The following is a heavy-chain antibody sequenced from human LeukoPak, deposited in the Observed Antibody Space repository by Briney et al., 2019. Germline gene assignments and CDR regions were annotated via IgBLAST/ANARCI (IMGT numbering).Heavy chain of an antibody. Sequence: ASVKVSCKASGYTFTSYGISWVRQAPGQGLEWMGWISAYNGNTNYAQKLQGRVTMTTDTSTSTAYMELRSLRSDDTAVYYCAREFIGGYDSGQQLDYWGQGTLVTVSS. J-gene: IGHJ4*02. V-gene: IGHV1-18*01. CDR3: AREFIGGYDSGQQLDY. CDR2: ISAYNGNT. CDR1: GYTFTSYG. D-gene: IGHD5-12*01.